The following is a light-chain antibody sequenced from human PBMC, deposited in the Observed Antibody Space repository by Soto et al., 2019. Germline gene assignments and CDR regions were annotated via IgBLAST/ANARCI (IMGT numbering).Light chain of an antibody. CDR2: GAS. V-gene: IGKV3-20*01. CDR3: QQFGTSPPST. CDR1: QSVSSNY. J-gene: IGKJ5*01. Sequence: EIVLTQSPGTLSLSPGERATLSCRASQSVSSNYLAWYQQKPGQAPRLLIYGASSRATGIPDRFSGSGSGTYFTLTISRLEPEDFAVYYCQQFGTSPPSTFGQGTRLEIK.